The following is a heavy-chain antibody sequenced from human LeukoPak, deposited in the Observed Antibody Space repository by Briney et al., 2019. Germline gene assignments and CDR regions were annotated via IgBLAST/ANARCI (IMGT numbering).Heavy chain of an antibody. D-gene: IGHD6-19*01. V-gene: IGHV5-51*01. Sequence: PGESLKISCKGSGYSFTSHWIGWVRQMPGKGLEWMGIVNPDDSDTIYSPSFQGQVTISADESITTAYLQWSSLKASDTAMYYCARQGSSGWSPPHDAFDIWGQGTMVTVSS. CDR2: VNPDDSDT. CDR3: ARQGSSGWSPPHDAFDI. J-gene: IGHJ3*02. CDR1: GYSFTSHW.